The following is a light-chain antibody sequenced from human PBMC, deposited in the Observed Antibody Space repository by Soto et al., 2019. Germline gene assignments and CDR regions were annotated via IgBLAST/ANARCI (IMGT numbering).Light chain of an antibody. CDR1: SSDVDSYNR. CDR3: NSYTGSSTSV. Sequence: QSVLTQPPSVSGSPGQSVAISCTGTSSDVDSYNRVSWYQQPPGAAPKLMIYEVSNRPSGVPDRFSGSKSGNTASLTISGLQAEDEADYYCNSYTGSSTSVFGTGTKVTVL. J-gene: IGLJ1*01. CDR2: EVS. V-gene: IGLV2-18*02.